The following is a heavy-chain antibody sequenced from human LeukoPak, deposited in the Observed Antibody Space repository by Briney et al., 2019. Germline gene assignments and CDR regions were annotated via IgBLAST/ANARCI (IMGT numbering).Heavy chain of an antibody. CDR2: MNPNSGNT. D-gene: IGHD3-10*01. J-gene: IGHJ3*02. Sequence: GASVKVSCKAPGYTFTSYDINWVRQATGQRLEWMGWMNPNSGNTGYAQKFQGRVTMTRNTSISTAYMELSSLRSEDTAVYYCAGYGSGSYRNYDAFDIWGQGTMVTVSS. CDR1: GYTFTSYD. V-gene: IGHV1-8*01. CDR3: AGYGSGSYRNYDAFDI.